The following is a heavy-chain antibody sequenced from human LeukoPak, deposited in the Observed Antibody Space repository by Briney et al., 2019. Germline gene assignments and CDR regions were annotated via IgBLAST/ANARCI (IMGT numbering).Heavy chain of an antibody. D-gene: IGHD3-10*01. CDR1: GFTFSSYG. J-gene: IGHJ6*03. V-gene: IGHV3-30*02. CDR2: IRYDGSNK. CDR3: AKEAGLWFGESPRARYYYYYYMDV. Sequence: SGGSLRLSCAASGFTFSSYGMHWVRQAPGKGLEWVAFIRYDGSNKYYADSVKGRFTISRDNSKNTLYLQMNSLRAEDTAVYYCAKEAGLWFGESPRARYYYYYYMDVWSKGTTVTVSS.